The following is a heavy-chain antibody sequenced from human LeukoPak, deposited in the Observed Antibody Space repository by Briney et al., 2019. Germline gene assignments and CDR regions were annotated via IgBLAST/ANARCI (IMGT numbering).Heavy chain of an antibody. CDR3: ARDLGWLLLDY. J-gene: IGHJ4*02. CDR1: GFIFSNYW. CDR2: MKGDGSEI. Sequence: GGSLRLSCAASGFIFSNYWMYWVRQGPGKGLEWVANMKGDGSEIYYVDSVKGRFTISRDKAKNSLYLQMNNLRAEDTAIYYCARDLGWLLLDYWGQGTLVTVSS. D-gene: IGHD2-15*01. V-gene: IGHV3-7*03.